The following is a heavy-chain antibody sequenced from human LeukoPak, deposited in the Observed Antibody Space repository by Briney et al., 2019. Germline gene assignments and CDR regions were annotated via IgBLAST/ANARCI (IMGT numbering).Heavy chain of an antibody. CDR1: GFTFSNYA. J-gene: IGHJ4*02. D-gene: IGHD6-19*01. CDR2: ISGSGDST. Sequence: GGSLRLSCAASGFTFSNYAMRWVRQAPGKGLEWVSGISGSGDSTYYGDSVKGRFTISRDNSKNTLYLQMNSLRAEDTAVYYCARRSGIAVAGAFDYWGQGTLVTVSS. V-gene: IGHV3-23*01. CDR3: ARRSGIAVAGAFDY.